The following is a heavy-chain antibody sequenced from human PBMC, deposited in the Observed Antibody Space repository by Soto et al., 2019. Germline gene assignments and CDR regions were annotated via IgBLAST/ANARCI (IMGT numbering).Heavy chain of an antibody. CDR2: IYKSGST. Sequence: PSETLSLTCTVSGGSISPYYWTWIRQPPGKGLEWIGYIYKSGSTNYNPSLRSRVTILLDTSQNQFSLKLSSVTAADTAVYYCARLGVATITYYFYMDVWGKGTTVTVSS. CDR1: GGSISPYY. V-gene: IGHV4-59*08. D-gene: IGHD5-12*01. CDR3: ARLGVATITYYFYMDV. J-gene: IGHJ6*03.